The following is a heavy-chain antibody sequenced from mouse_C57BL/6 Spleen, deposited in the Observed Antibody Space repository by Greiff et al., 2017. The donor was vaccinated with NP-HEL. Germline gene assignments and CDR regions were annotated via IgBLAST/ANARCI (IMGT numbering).Heavy chain of an antibody. CDR3: TRAGGYDYDVRGAWFAY. Sequence: EVQGVESGEGLVKPGGSLKLSCAASGFTFSSYAMSWVRQTPEKRLEWVAYISSGGDYIYYAGTVKGRFTISRDNARNTLYLQMSSLKSEDTAMYYCTRAGGYDYDVRGAWFAYWGQGTLVTVSA. J-gene: IGHJ3*01. CDR1: GFTFSSYA. CDR2: ISSGGDYI. D-gene: IGHD2-4*01. V-gene: IGHV5-9-1*02.